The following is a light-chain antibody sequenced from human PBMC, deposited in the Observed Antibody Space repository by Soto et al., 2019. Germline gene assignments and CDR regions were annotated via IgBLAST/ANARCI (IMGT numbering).Light chain of an antibody. J-gene: IGLJ2*01. CDR2: GNS. Sequence: QSVLTQPPSVSGAPGQRVTISCTGSSSNIGAGYDVHWYQQLPGTAPKLLIYGNSNRPSGVPDRFSGSKSGTSASLAITGLQAEEEADYYCQSYDSSLSGSVVFGGGTKLTVL. CDR3: QSYDSSLSGSVV. CDR1: SSNIGAGYD. V-gene: IGLV1-40*01.